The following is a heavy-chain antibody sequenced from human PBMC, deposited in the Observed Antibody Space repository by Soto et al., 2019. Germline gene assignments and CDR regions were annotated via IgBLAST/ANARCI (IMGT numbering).Heavy chain of an antibody. CDR3: TTGHQSHYDYVWGSYRSNWFDP. J-gene: IGHJ5*02. Sequence: GGSLILSCAASGFTFSNAWMSWVRQAPGKGLEWVGRIKSKTDGGTTDYAAPVKGRFTISRDDSKNTLYLQMNSLKTEDTAVYYCTTGHQSHYDYVWGSYRSNWFDPWGQGTLVTVSS. D-gene: IGHD3-16*02. CDR2: IKSKTDGGTT. V-gene: IGHV3-15*01. CDR1: GFTFSNAW.